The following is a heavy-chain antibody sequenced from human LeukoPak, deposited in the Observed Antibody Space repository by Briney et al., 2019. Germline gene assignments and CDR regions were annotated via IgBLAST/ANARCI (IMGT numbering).Heavy chain of an antibody. J-gene: IGHJ4*02. CDR3: ARERSGDTLFLSY. V-gene: IGHV4-34*01. D-gene: IGHD4-17*01. CDR1: GGSFSGYY. Sequence: PSETLSLTCAVYGGSFSGYYWSWIRQPPGKGLEWIGEINHSGSTNYNPSLKSRVTISVDTSKNQFSLKLSSVTAADTAVYYCARERSGDTLFLSYWGQGTLVTVSS. CDR2: INHSGST.